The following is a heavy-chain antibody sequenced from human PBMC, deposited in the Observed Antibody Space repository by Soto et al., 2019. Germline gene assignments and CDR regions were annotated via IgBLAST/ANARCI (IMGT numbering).Heavy chain of an antibody. D-gene: IGHD3-3*01. J-gene: IGHJ4*02. V-gene: IGHV4-59*01. Sequence: SETLSLTCTVSGGSISSYYWSWIRQPPGKGLEWIGYIYYSGSTNYNPSLKSRVTISVDTPKNQFSLKLSSVTAADTAVYYCARAAFWSGYYNIDYWGQGTLVTVSS. CDR1: GGSISSYY. CDR3: ARAAFWSGYYNIDY. CDR2: IYYSGST.